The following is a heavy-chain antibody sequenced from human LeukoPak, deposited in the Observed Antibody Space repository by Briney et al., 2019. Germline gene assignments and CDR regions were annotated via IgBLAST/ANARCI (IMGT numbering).Heavy chain of an antibody. J-gene: IGHJ4*02. Sequence: GESLRLSCAASGFTFSSYAMSWVRQAPGKGLEWVSAISGSGTNTYYADSVKGRFTISRDNSKNSLYLQMNSLRAEDTAVYYCARAPNGVLTGYSGNFDYWGQGTLVTVSS. D-gene: IGHD3-9*01. V-gene: IGHV3-23*01. CDR2: ISGSGTNT. CDR3: ARAPNGVLTGYSGNFDY. CDR1: GFTFSSYA.